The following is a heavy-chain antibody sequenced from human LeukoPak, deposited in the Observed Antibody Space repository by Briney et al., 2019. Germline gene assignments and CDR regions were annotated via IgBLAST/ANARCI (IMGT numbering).Heavy chain of an antibody. V-gene: IGHV3-30*18. CDR3: AKDMLSSGWC. CDR1: GFTFSSYV. Sequence: GGSLRLSCAASGFTFSSYVMHWVRQAPGKGLEWVAVISYDGSNKYYADSVKGRFTISRDNSKNTLYLQMNSLRAEDTAVYYCAKDMLSSGWCWGQGTLVTVSS. J-gene: IGHJ4*02. D-gene: IGHD6-19*01. CDR2: ISYDGSNK.